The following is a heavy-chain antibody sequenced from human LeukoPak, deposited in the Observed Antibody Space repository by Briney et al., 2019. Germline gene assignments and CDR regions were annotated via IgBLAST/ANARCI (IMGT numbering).Heavy chain of an antibody. CDR2: ISYDGSNK. D-gene: IGHD3-16*01. CDR1: GFTFSSYG. CDR3: ARGVTGGVISYYYYMDV. Sequence: GGSLRLSCAASGFTFSSYGMHWVRQAPGKGLEWVAVISYDGSNKYYTDSVKGRFIISRDNSKNTLYLQMNSLRAEDTAVYYCARGVTGGVISYYYYMDVWGKGTTVTISS. J-gene: IGHJ6*03. V-gene: IGHV3-30*03.